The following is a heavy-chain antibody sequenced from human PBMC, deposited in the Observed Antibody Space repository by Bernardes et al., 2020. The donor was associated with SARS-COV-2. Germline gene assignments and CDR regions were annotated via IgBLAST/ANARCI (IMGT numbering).Heavy chain of an antibody. V-gene: IGHV2-5*01. CDR1: GFSLDSGAVG. D-gene: IGHD3-10*01. CDR3: APRPSYLPHVWFDP. CDR2: IYGNDNK. J-gene: IGHJ5*02. Sequence: SGPTLVKPTQTLTLTCTFSGFSLDSGAVGVGWIRQPPGKALEWLAMIYGNDNKHYSPSLKNRLTIAKDTSNNQVVFTMTNMDPADTGTYYCAPRPSYLPHVWFDPWGQGSLVTVSS.